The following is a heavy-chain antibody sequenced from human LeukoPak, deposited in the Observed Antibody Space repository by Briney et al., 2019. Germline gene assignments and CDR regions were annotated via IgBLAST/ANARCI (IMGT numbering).Heavy chain of an antibody. D-gene: IGHD1-26*01. V-gene: IGHV3-23*01. Sequence: GGSLRLSCAASGFTFSKYAMSWVRQAPGKGLEWVSGISGSGGSTYFADSVKGRFTISRDNSKNPLYLQMNSLRAEDTAVYYCATLGATVGDYFDYWGQGTLVTVSS. CDR1: GFTFSKYA. CDR3: ATLGATVGDYFDY. J-gene: IGHJ4*02. CDR2: ISGSGGST.